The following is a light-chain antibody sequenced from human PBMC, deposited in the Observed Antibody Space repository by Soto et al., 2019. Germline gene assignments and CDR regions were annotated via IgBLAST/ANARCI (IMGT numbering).Light chain of an antibody. V-gene: IGKV3-20*01. CDR2: AAS. CDR1: QSVSSAS. Sequence: EIVLTQSPGTLSLSPWESATLSCRASQSVSSASLVWYQQRPGQAPRLLIYAASSRATGIPDRFTGSVSGTDFTLTVSRLESGDFAVYYCELYGAPPVYRVGRGTKLEIK. CDR3: ELYGAPPVYR. J-gene: IGKJ2*03.